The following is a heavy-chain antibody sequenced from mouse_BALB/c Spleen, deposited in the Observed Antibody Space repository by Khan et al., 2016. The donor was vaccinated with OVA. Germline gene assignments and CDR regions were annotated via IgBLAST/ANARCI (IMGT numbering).Heavy chain of an antibody. CDR1: GYTFTDYS. D-gene: IGHD2-14*01. CDR3: ARGRYDYFDY. CDR2: INTETGEP. V-gene: IGHV9-2-1*01. Sequence: QIQLVQSGPELKKPGETVKISRKASGYTFTDYSMHWVKQAPGKGLKWMGWINTETGEPTYADDFKGRFAFSLETSASTAYLQINNLKNEDTATYFCARGRYDYFDYWVQGTTLTVSS. J-gene: IGHJ2*01.